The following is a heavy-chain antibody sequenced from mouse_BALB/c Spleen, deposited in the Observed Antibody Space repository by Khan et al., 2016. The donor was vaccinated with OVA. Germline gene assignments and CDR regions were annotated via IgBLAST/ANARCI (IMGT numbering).Heavy chain of an antibody. CDR2: ISSGGDNT. V-gene: IGHV5-9*03. D-gene: IGHD2-2*01. Sequence: EVELVESGGGLVKPGGSLKLSCAASGFTFSSFTMSWVRQTPEKRLEWVATISSGGDNTYYPDSVKGRFTISRDNAKNNLYLQMSSLRSEDTALYCCARSNYGSFAYWGQGTLVTVSA. CDR1: GFTFSSFT. CDR3: ARSNYGSFAY. J-gene: IGHJ3*01.